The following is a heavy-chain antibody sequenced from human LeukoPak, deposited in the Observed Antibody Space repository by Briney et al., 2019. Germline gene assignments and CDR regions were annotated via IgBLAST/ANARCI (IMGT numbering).Heavy chain of an antibody. CDR1: GGSISSYY. CDR3: ARHRNDEDAFDI. Sequence: SETLSLTCTVSGGSISSYYWSWIRQPPGKGLEWIGYIYYSGSTNYNPSLKSRVTISVDTSKNQFSLKLSSVTAADTAVYYCARHRNDEDAFDIWGQGTMVTVCS. D-gene: IGHD1-1*01. J-gene: IGHJ3*02. V-gene: IGHV4-59*01. CDR2: IYYSGST.